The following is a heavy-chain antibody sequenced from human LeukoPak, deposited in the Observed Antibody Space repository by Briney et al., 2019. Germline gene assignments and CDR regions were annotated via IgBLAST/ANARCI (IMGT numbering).Heavy chain of an antibody. CDR3: AKVRGRYTYGGYFDS. D-gene: IGHD5-18*01. J-gene: IGHJ4*02. V-gene: IGHV3-23*01. CDR2: ISGPGSTT. CDR1: GFTFKNYA. Sequence: PGGSLRLSCAASGFTFKNYAMSWVRQAPGKGLVWVSTISGPGSTTYYADSVEGRFTISRDDSKNTLYLQMSSLRAEDTAVYFCAKVRGRYTYGGYFDSWGQGTLVTVSS.